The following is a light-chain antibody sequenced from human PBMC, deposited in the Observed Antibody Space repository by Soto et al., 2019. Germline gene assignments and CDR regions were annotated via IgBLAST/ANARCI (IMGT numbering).Light chain of an antibody. CDR1: QDISIY. V-gene: IGKV1-33*01. CDR3: QQYDNLHPT. CDR2: EAS. Sequence: DIQMTQSPSSLSASVGDRVTITCQARQDISIYLNWYQQKPGKAPNLLIYEASNLETGVPSRFRGGGSGTDFTLTIRTLQPEDVGTYYCQQYDNLHPTFGQGTKVEI. J-gene: IGKJ2*01.